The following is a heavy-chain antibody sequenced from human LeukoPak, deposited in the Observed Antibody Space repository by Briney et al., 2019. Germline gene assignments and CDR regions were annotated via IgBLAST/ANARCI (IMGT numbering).Heavy chain of an antibody. V-gene: IGHV4-31*03. Sequence: SETLSLTCTVSGGSISSGGYYWSWIRQHPGKGLEWIGYIYYSGSTYYNPSLKSRVAISVDTSKNQFSLTLSSVTAADTAVYYCARDAGVSEKIPYYFDYWGQGTLVTVSS. D-gene: IGHD2-21*01. CDR1: GGSISSGGYY. J-gene: IGHJ4*02. CDR3: ARDAGVSEKIPYYFDY. CDR2: IYYSGST.